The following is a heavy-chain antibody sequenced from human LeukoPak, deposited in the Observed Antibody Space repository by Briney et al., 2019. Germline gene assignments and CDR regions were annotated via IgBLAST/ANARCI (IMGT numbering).Heavy chain of an antibody. V-gene: IGHV3-15*01. CDR3: TTYSSVPFHSDY. CDR2: IKSKTDDGTA. D-gene: IGHD6-25*01. J-gene: IGHJ4*02. CDR1: GLTFRNAW. Sequence: GGSLRLSCAASGLTFRNAWMSWVRQAPGKGLEWVGRIKSKTDDGTAEYAVLVKGGFTISRDDSKNTLFLEMNSLKTEDTAAYYCTTYSSVPFHSDYWGQGTLVTVSS.